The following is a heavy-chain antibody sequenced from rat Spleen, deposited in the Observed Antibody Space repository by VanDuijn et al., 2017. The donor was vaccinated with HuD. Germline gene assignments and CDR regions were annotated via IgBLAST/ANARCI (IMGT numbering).Heavy chain of an antibody. CDR3: AREEPPVTY. CDR2: IVTDGSRT. Sequence: EVQLVETGGGLVQPGRSLKLSCVASGFTFNRYWMYWVRQAPGKGLEWVSSIVTDGSRTYYPDSVRGRFTISRDNAENTAYLQMNSLWSEDTAIYYCAREEPPVTYWGQGVMVTVSP. J-gene: IGHJ2*01. D-gene: IGHD3-1*01. V-gene: IGHV5-58*01. CDR1: GFTFNRYW.